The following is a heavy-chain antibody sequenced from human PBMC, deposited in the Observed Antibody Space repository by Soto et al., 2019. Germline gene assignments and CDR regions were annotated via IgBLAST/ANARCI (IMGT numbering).Heavy chain of an antibody. D-gene: IGHD1-7*01. Sequence: LSLTCAVYGGSFSGYYWSWIRQPPGKGLEWIGEINHSGSTNYNPSLKSRVTISVDTSKNQFSLKLSSVTAADTAVYYCARGFRNWNYSHWGQGTLVTVSS. CDR1: GGSFSGYY. J-gene: IGHJ4*02. V-gene: IGHV4-34*01. CDR2: INHSGST. CDR3: ARGFRNWNYSH.